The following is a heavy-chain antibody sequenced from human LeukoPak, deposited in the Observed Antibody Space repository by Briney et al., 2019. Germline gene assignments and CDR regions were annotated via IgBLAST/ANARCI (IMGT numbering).Heavy chain of an antibody. J-gene: IGHJ5*02. CDR3: ARGVYVWWELHRNWFDP. D-gene: IGHD1-26*01. CDR2: INPSGGST. CDR1: GYTFTNYY. Sequence: ASVKVSCKAPGYTFTNYYMHWVRQAPGQGLEWMGIINPSGGSTSFAQKFQGRVIMTRDTSTSTVYMELSSLRSEDTAVYYCARGVYVWWELHRNWFDPWGQGTLVTVSS. V-gene: IGHV1-46*01.